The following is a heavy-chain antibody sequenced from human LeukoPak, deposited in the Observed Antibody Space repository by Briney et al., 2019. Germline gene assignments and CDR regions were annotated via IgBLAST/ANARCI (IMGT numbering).Heavy chain of an antibody. CDR3: AKDDLDTAMVYYFDY. V-gene: IGHV3-30*02. J-gene: IGHJ4*02. Sequence: GGSLRLSCAASGFTFSSYGMHWVRQAPGKGLEWVAVIWYGGSNKYYADSVKGRFTISRDNSKNTLYLQMNSLRAEDTAVYYCAKDDLDTAMVYYFDYWGQGTLVTVSS. CDR1: GFTFSSYG. CDR2: IWYGGSNK. D-gene: IGHD5-18*01.